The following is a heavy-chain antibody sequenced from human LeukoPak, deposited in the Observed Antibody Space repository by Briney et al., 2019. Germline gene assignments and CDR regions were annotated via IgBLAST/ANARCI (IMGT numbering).Heavy chain of an antibody. CDR3: ARVDYYYYYMDV. V-gene: IGHV4-4*02. J-gene: IGHJ6*03. Sequence: PSGTLSLTCAVSGGSISSSNWWSWVRQPPGKGLEWIGEIYHSGSTNYNPSLKSRVTISVDTSKNQFSLKLSSVTAADTAVYYCARVDYYYYYMDVWGKGTTVTVSS. CDR1: GGSISSSNW. CDR2: IYHSGST.